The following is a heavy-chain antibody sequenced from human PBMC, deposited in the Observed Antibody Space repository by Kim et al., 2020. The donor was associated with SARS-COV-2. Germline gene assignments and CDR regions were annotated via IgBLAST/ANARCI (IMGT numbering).Heavy chain of an antibody. V-gene: IGHV3-48*03. CDR1: GFTFSSYE. CDR2: IIGSGTTI. CDR3: ARGPNYRPFDY. Sequence: GGSLRLSCAASGFTFSSYEMNWVRQAPGKGLEWVSYIIGSGTTIYYADSVRGRFTISRDNDKNSLYLQMNSLRAEDTAVYYCARGPNYRPFDYWGQGTLGTVSS. J-gene: IGHJ4*02. D-gene: IGHD4-4*01.